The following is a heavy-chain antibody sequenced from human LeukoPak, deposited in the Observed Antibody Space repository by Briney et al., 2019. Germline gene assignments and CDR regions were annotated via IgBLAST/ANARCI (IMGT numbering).Heavy chain of an antibody. CDR1: GGSISSGGYY. CDR2: IYYSGST. Sequence: PSQTLSLTCTVSGGSISSGGYYWSWIRQHPGKGLEWIGYIYYSGSTYYNPSLKSRVTISVDTSKNQFSLKLSSVTAAGTAVYYCARVLTGGRAFVHEQLASLRSKYFDYWGQGTLVTVSS. V-gene: IGHV4-31*03. D-gene: IGHD6-13*01. CDR3: ARVLTGGRAFVHEQLASLRSKYFDY. J-gene: IGHJ4*02.